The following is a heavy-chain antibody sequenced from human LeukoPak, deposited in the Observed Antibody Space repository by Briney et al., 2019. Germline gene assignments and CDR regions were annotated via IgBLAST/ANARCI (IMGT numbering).Heavy chain of an antibody. Sequence: GESLQISCQGSGYSFTNYWIGWVGQMPGKGLEGMGIIYPGDSDTRYSPSFQGQVTFSADKSISTAYLQWSSLKASDTAMYYCASLRSYSDALDIWGQGTMVTVSS. V-gene: IGHV5-51*01. CDR1: GYSFTNYW. J-gene: IGHJ3*02. D-gene: IGHD2-21*01. CDR2: IYPGDSDT. CDR3: ASLRSYSDALDI.